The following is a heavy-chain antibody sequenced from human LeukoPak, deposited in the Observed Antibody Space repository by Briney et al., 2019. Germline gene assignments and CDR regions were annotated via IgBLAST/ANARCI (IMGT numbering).Heavy chain of an antibody. CDR2: ISSDGSTI. J-gene: IGHJ2*01. CDR3: ARVAYGDNWYLDL. D-gene: IGHD4-23*01. CDR1: GFTFSDYY. Sequence: GGSLRLSCAASGFTFSDYYMTWIRQAPGKGLEWISYISSDGSTIYYGDSVKGRFTISRDNAKNSLYLQMNNLRADDTAVYYCARVAYGDNWYLDLWGRGSLVTVSS. V-gene: IGHV3-11*01.